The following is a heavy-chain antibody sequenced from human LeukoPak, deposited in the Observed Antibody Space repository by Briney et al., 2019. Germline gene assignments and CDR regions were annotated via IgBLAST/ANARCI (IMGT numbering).Heavy chain of an antibody. J-gene: IGHJ4*02. CDR1: GFTVSSNY. V-gene: IGHV3-66*01. Sequence: GGSLRLSCAASGFTVSSNYMSWVRQAPGKGLEWVSGISTSGGSTYYADSVKGRFTISRDNSKNTVDLQMNSLRAEDTAVYYCVRDTSSYYFDYWGQGNLVTVSS. CDR3: VRDTSSYYFDY. CDR2: ISTSGGST. D-gene: IGHD3-10*01.